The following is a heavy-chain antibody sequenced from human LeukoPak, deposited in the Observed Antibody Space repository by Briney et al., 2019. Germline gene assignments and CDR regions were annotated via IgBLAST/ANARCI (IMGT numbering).Heavy chain of an antibody. Sequence: GGSLRLSCAASGFTFSDYYMSWIRQAPGKGLEWVAYNSSSSYTNYAVSVKGRFNISRDNAKNSLYLQMNSLRAEDTAVYYCAIDLHYDSSGYYPYYFDYWGQGTLVTVSS. J-gene: IGHJ4*02. V-gene: IGHV3-11*05. CDR3: AIDLHYDSSGYYPYYFDY. CDR2: NSSSSYT. CDR1: GFTFSDYY. D-gene: IGHD3-22*01.